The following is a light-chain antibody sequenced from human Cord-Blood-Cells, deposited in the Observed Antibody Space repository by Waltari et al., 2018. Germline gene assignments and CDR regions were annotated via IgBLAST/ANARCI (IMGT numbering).Light chain of an antibody. CDR1: QSVSSY. V-gene: IGKV3-11*01. Sequence: EIVLTQSPATLSLSLGERATPPGRAMQSVSSYLAWYQQKPGQAPRLLIYDASNRATGIPARFSGSGSGTDFTLTISSLEPEDFAVYYCQQRSNWLTFGGGTKVEIK. J-gene: IGKJ4*01. CDR2: DAS. CDR3: QQRSNWLT.